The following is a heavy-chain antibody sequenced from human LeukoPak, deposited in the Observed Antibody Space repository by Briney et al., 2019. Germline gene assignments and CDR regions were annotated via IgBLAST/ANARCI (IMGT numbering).Heavy chain of an antibody. CDR1: GFTVSSNY. Sequence: GGSLRLSCAASGFTVSSNYMSWVRQAPGKGLEWVSVIYSGGSAYYADSVKGRFTISRDNSKNTLYLQMNSLRAEDTAVYYCARGVYGGNPTDYWGQGTLVTVSS. CDR2: IYSGGSA. CDR3: ARGVYGGNPTDY. J-gene: IGHJ4*02. V-gene: IGHV3-66*01. D-gene: IGHD4-23*01.